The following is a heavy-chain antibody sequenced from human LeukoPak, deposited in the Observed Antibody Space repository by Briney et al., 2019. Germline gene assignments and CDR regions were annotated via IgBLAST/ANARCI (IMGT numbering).Heavy chain of an antibody. J-gene: IGHJ4*02. D-gene: IGHD4-23*01. V-gene: IGHV1-69*06. Sequence: ASVKVSCKASGGTFSSYAISWVRQAPGQGLEWMGRIIPIFGTANYAQKFQGRVTITVDKSTSTAYMELSSLRSEDTAVYYCARGSGYGDNDYWGQGTLVTVSS. CDR2: IIPIFGTA. CDR3: ARGSGYGDNDY. CDR1: GGTFSSYA.